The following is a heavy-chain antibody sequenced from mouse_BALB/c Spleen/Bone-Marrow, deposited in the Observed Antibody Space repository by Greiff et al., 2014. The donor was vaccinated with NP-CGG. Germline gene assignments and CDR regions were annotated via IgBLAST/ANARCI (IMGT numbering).Heavy chain of an antibody. Sequence: LVESGAELVKPGASVKLSCKASGYTFTNYWVHWVKQRPGQGLEWIGEINPSNGRTNYNEKFKSKATLTVDKSSSTAYMQLSSLTSEDSAVYYCARGFDYWGQGTTLTVSS. CDR2: INPSNGRT. V-gene: IGHV1S81*02. CDR1: GYTFTNYW. J-gene: IGHJ2*01. CDR3: ARGFDY.